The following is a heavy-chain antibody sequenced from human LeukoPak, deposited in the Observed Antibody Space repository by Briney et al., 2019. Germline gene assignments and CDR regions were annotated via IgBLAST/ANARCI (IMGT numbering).Heavy chain of an antibody. D-gene: IGHD1-26*01. CDR1: GFSFSSYP. V-gene: IGHV3-64*01. CDR2: ITSDGGKT. CDR3: ARVGIWDAYDL. Sequence: GGSLRLSCAASGFSFSSYPMHWVRQAPGKGLEYVSAITSDGGKTYYANSVMGRFIISRDNSKNTLYLQMGSLGVEDMAVYYCARVGIWDAYDLWGQGTMVTVSS. J-gene: IGHJ3*01.